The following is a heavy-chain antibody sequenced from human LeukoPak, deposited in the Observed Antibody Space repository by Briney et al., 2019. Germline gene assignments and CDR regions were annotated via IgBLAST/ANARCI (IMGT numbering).Heavy chain of an antibody. J-gene: IGHJ4*02. CDR3: ARDRAGKGYLDY. CDR1: GYSISSGYY. CDR2: IYHSGST. V-gene: IGHV4-38-2*02. D-gene: IGHD6-19*01. Sequence: SETLSLTCAVSGYSISSGYYWGWIRQPPGKGLEWIGSIYHSGSTYYNPSLKSRVTISVDTSKNQFPLKLSSVTAADTAVYYCARDRAGKGYLDYWGQGTLVTVSS.